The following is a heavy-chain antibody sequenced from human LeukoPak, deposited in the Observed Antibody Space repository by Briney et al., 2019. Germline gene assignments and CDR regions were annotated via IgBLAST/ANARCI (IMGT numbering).Heavy chain of an antibody. J-gene: IGHJ6*02. CDR3: ASDDCGGDCYRPDRLYYYYGMDV. D-gene: IGHD2-21*02. CDR1: GGTFSSYA. Sequence: GASVKVSCKASGGTFSSYAISWVRQAPGQGLEWMGRIIPILGIANYAQKFQGRVTITADKSTSTAYMELSSLRSEDTAVYYCASDDCGGDCYRPDRLYYYYGMDVWGQGTTVTVSS. CDR2: IIPILGIA. V-gene: IGHV1-69*04.